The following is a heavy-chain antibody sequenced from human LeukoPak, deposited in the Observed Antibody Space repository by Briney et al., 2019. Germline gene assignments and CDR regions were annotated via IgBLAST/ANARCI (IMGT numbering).Heavy chain of an antibody. CDR1: GGSISSYY. J-gene: IGHJ6*03. D-gene: IGHD5-12*01. Sequence: PSETLSLTCTVSGGSISSYYWSWIRQPPGKGLEWIGYIYTSGSTNYSPSLKSRVTISVDTSKNQFSLKLSSVTAADTAVYYCARHTVDIVAYYYMDVWGKGTTVTVSS. CDR3: ARHTVDIVAYYYMDV. CDR2: IYTSGST. V-gene: IGHV4-4*09.